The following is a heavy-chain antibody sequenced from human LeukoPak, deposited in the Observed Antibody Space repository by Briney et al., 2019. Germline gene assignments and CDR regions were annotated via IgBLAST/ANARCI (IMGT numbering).Heavy chain of an antibody. D-gene: IGHD2-2*01. CDR3: ARDFFVVVPAAGFYYYYYGMDV. V-gene: IGHV1-18*01. CDR1: GYTFTSYG. Sequence: SVKVSCKASGYTFTSYGISWVRQAPGQGLEWMGWISADNGNTNYAQKLQGRVTMTTDTSTSTAYMELRSLRSDDTAVYYCARDFFVVVPAAGFYYYYYGMDVWGQGTTVTVSS. CDR2: ISADNGNT. J-gene: IGHJ6*02.